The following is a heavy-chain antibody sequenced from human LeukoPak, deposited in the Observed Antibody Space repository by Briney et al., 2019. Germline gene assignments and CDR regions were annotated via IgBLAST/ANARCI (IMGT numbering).Heavy chain of an antibody. J-gene: IGHJ4*02. CDR2: ISSSGSTI. Sequence: PGGSLRLSCAASGFTFSDYYMSWIRQAPGKGLEWVSYISSSGSTIYYADSVKGRFTISRDNAKNSLYLQMNSLRAEDTAVYYCARVTPITIFGVVITAGLDYWGQGTLVTVSS. CDR3: ARVTPITIFGVVITAGLDY. CDR1: GFTFSDYY. D-gene: IGHD3-3*01. V-gene: IGHV3-11*04.